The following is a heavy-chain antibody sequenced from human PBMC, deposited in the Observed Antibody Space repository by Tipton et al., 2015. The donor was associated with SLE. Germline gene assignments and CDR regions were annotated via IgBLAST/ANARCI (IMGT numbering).Heavy chain of an antibody. CDR3: ARDQVHPAYCQVGHCDPAFEF. D-gene: IGHD2-21*01. J-gene: IGHJ4*02. Sequence: GSLRLSCAASGFTFSYYAMSWVRQAPGKGLEWVSTISGRGGTTYYADSVKGRFTISRDNSKNTLYLQMNSLRAEDTAVYYCARDQVHPAYCQVGHCDPAFEFWGQGILVTVSS. V-gene: IGHV3-23*01. CDR1: GFTFSYYA. CDR2: ISGRGGTT.